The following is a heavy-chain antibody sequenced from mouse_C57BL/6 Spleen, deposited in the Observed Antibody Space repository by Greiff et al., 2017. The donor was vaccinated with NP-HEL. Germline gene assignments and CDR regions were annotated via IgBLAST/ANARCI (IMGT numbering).Heavy chain of an antibody. CDR2: ISYDGSN. CDR1: GYSITSGYY. D-gene: IGHD1-1*01. CDR3: SITTVTYFDY. J-gene: IGHJ2*01. V-gene: IGHV3-6*01. Sequence: EVQLVESGPGLVKPSQSLSLTCSVTGYSITSGYYWNWIRQFPGNKLEWMGYISYDGSNNYNPSLKNRISITRDTSKNQFFLKLNSVTTEDTATYYCSITTVTYFDYWGQGTTLTVSS.